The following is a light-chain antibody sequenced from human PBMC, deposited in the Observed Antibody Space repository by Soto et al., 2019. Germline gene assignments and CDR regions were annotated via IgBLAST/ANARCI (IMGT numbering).Light chain of an antibody. CDR2: DNS. J-gene: IGLJ3*02. Sequence: QSVLTQPPSVSGAPGQRVTISCTGSSSNIGGGYDVHWYQQLPGTAPKLLIYDNSNRPSGVPDRFSGSKSGTSASLAITGLRAEDEGDYYCQSYDSSLSAWVFGGGTKLTVL. CDR3: QSYDSSLSAWV. CDR1: SSNIGGGYD. V-gene: IGLV1-40*01.